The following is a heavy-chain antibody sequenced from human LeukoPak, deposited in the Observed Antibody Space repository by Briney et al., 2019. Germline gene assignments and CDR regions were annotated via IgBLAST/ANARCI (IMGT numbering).Heavy chain of an antibody. V-gene: IGHV3-23*01. CDR1: GFTFSSYA. J-gene: IGHJ4*02. CDR3: AKDEMATITGNFDF. CDR2: ISGSDGST. D-gene: IGHD5-24*01. Sequence: GGSLRLSCAASGFTFSSYAMSWVRQTPGKGLEWVSTISGSDGSTYYADSVKGRFTISRDNSKNTLYLQMNSLRAEGTAVYYCAKDEMATITGNFDFWGQGTLVTVSS.